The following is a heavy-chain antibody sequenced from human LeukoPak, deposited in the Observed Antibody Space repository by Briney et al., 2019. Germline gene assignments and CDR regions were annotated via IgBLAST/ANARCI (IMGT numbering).Heavy chain of an antibody. V-gene: IGHV1-69*13. CDR3: ARVGLYYDILTGYYYYYYYMDV. J-gene: IGHJ6*03. CDR2: IIPIFGTA. D-gene: IGHD3-9*01. CDR1: GGTFSSYA. Sequence: SVKVSCKASGGTFSSYAISWVRQAPGQGLEWMGGIIPIFGTANYAQKFQGRVTITADESTSTAYMELSSLRSEDTAVYYCARVGLYYDILTGYYYYYYYMDVWGKGTTVTISS.